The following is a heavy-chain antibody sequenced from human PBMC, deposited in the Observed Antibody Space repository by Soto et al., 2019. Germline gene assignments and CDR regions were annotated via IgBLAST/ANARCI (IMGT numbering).Heavy chain of an antibody. Sequence: KPSETLSLTCTVSGGSISSSSYYWGWIRQPPGKGLEWIGSIYYSGSTYYNPSLKSRVTISVDTSKNQFSLKLSSVTAADTAVYYCARRHSSGWSYNWFDPWGQGTLVTVSS. V-gene: IGHV4-39*01. CDR3: ARRHSSGWSYNWFDP. D-gene: IGHD6-19*01. J-gene: IGHJ5*02. CDR2: IYYSGST. CDR1: GGSISSSSYY.